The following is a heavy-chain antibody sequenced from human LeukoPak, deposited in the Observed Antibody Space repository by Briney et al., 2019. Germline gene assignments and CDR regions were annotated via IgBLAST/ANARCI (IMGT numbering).Heavy chain of an antibody. CDR2: IRNHGNDE. CDR1: GFTFSSNG. D-gene: IGHD6-13*01. V-gene: IGHV3-30*02. J-gene: IGHJ4*02. CDR3: AKDASWSLDY. Sequence: GGSLRLSCAASGFTFSSNGMHWVRQAPGKGREWVAMIRNHGNDEYHADSVKGRFSVSRDNSKNTMYLQMNSLGAEDTAVYYCAKDASWSLDYWGQGTLVTVSP.